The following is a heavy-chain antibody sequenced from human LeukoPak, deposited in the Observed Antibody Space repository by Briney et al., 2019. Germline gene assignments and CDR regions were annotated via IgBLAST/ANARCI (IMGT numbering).Heavy chain of an antibody. CDR3: ARSHCTTTNCYSHFDY. Sequence: ASVNVSCKASGYTFIGYYIHWVRQAPGLGFEWMGFINPNSGATKSAQKFQGRVTMTRDTSISTAYLDLSRLTSDDTALYYCARSHCTTTNCYSHFDYWGQGTLLTVSS. V-gene: IGHV1-2*02. CDR2: INPNSGAT. CDR1: GYTFIGYY. J-gene: IGHJ4*02. D-gene: IGHD2-2*01.